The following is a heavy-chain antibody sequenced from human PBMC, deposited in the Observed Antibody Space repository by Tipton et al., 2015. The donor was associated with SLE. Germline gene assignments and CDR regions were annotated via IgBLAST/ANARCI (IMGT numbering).Heavy chain of an antibody. V-gene: IGHV3-49*04. J-gene: IGHJ6*02. Sequence: SLRLSCTASGFTFGDYAMSWVRQAPGKGLEWVGFIRSKAYGGTTEYAASVKGRFTISRDDSKSIAYLQMNSLKTEDTAVYYCTRDPLYGMDGWGQGATVTVSS. CDR2: IRSKAYGGTT. CDR3: TRDPLYGMDG. CDR1: GFTFGDYA.